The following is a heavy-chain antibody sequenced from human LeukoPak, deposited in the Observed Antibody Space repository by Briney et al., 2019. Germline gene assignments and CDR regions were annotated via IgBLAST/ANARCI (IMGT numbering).Heavy chain of an antibody. V-gene: IGHV1-69*13. Sequence: SVKVSCKASGGTFSSYAISWVRQAPGQGLEWMGGIIPIFGTANYAQKFQGRVTITADESTSTAYMELSSLRSEDTAVYYCARDHMYYDFWSGYFDYWGQGTLVTVSS. CDR1: GGTFSSYA. CDR3: ARDHMYYDFWSGYFDY. CDR2: IIPIFGTA. D-gene: IGHD3-3*01. J-gene: IGHJ4*02.